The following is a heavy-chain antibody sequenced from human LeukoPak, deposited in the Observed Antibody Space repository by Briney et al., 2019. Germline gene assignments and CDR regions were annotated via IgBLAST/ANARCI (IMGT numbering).Heavy chain of an antibody. D-gene: IGHD4-23*01. CDR2: MNPNSGNT. J-gene: IGHJ4*02. V-gene: IGHV1-8*03. CDR3: ARDGYGGNPGNY. Sequence: ASVKVSCKAPGYTFTSYDINWVRQATGQGLEWMGWMNPNSGNTGYAQKFQGRVTITRNTSISTAYMELSSLRSEDTAVYYCARDGYGGNPGNYWGQGTLVTVSS. CDR1: GYTFTSYD.